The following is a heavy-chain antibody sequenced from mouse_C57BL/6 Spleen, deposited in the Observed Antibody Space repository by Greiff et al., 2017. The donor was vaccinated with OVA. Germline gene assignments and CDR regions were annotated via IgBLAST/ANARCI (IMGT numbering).Heavy chain of an antibody. J-gene: IGHJ4*01. Sequence: EVQLQPSGPVLVKPGASVKMSCKASGYTFTDYYMNWVKQSHGKSLEWIGVINPYNGGTSYNQKFKGKATLTVDKSSSTAYMELNSLTSEDSAVYYCARQGSNAMDYWGQGTSVTVSS. CDR1: GYTFTDYY. V-gene: IGHV1-19*01. CDR2: INPYNGGT. D-gene: IGHD1-1*01. CDR3: ARQGSNAMDY.